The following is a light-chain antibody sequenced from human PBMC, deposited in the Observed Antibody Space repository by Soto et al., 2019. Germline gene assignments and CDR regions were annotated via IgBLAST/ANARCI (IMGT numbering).Light chain of an antibody. CDR2: DND. CDR3: GTWDSSLSAGYV. V-gene: IGLV1-51*01. CDR1: SSNIGTNY. Sequence: QSALTQPPSVSAAPGQKVTISCFGSSSNIGTNYVSWYQQLPGTAPKLLIYDNDQRPSGIPDRFSGSKSGTSATLGITGLQTGDEADYYCGTWDSSLSAGYVFGIGTKVTVL. J-gene: IGLJ1*01.